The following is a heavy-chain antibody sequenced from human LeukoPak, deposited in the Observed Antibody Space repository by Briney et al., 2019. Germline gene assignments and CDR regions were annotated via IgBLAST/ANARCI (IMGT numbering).Heavy chain of an antibody. CDR2: IITIFGTA. CDR1: VGTFSSYA. V-gene: IGHV1-69*05. Sequence: WAAVRVSCKASVGTFSSYAISWVRQAPRQGLEWMGGIITIFGTANYAQKFQGRVTITTDESTSTAYMEQSSLRSEDTAVYYYARVPVLKKHSSGYRGAFVIWRRGTIVTVSS. J-gene: IGHJ3*02. CDR3: ARVPVLKKHSSGYRGAFVI. D-gene: IGHD3-22*01.